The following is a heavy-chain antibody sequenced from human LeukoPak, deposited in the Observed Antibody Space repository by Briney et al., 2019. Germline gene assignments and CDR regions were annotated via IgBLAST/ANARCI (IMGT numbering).Heavy chain of an antibody. D-gene: IGHD3-9*01. V-gene: IGHV4-34*01. CDR2: INHSGST. CDR3: ARRDYDILTGYSDAFDI. Sequence: SETLSLTCAVYGGSFSGYYWSWIRQPPGKGLEWIGEINHSGSTNYNPSLKSRVTISVDTSKNQFSLKLSSVTAADTAVYYCARRDYDILTGYSDAFDIWGQGTMVTVSS. CDR1: GGSFSGYY. J-gene: IGHJ3*02.